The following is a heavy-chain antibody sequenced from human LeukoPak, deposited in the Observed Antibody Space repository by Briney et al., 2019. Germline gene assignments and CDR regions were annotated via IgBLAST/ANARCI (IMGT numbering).Heavy chain of an antibody. D-gene: IGHD3-10*01. CDR1: GFTFDDYA. V-gene: IGHV3-9*01. CDR3: AKPYYYGSGSPLSSGYTGDAFDI. CDR2: ISWNSGSI. J-gene: IGHJ3*02. Sequence: QPGRSLRLSCAASGFTFDDYAMHWVRQAPGKGLEWVSGISWNSGSIGYADSVKGRFTISRDNAKNSLYLQMNSLRAEDTALYYCAKPYYYGSGSPLSSGYTGDAFDIWGQGTMVTVSS.